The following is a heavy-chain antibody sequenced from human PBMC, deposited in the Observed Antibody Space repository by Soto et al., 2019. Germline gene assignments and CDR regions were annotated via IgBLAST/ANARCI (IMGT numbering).Heavy chain of an antibody. V-gene: IGHV3-53*01. J-gene: IGHJ4*02. CDR3: VQTPGWAGFDF. CDR1: GFTVSSKY. CDR2: IYGGGTT. D-gene: IGHD6-19*01. Sequence: EVQLVESGGGLIQPGGSLRLSCAASGFTVSSKYMTWVRQAPGKGLEWVSVIYGGGTTYYADSVKGRFTISRDNSKNTLFLQVNSLRVEDTAVYYCVQTPGWAGFDFWGQGTLVTVSS.